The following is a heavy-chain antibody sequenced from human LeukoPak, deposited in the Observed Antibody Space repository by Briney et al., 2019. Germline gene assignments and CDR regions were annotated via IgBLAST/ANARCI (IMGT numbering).Heavy chain of an antibody. V-gene: IGHV4-4*07. Sequence: SETLSLTCTVSGGSFNIYYWNWIRQPAGKGLEWIGRIYSSGSTNYSPSLKSRVTMSVDTSKNQFSLKLSSVTAADTAVYYCASGRYSSSWYGDWGQGTLVTVSS. CDR1: GGSFNIYY. CDR3: ASGRYSSSWYGD. CDR2: IYSSGST. J-gene: IGHJ4*02. D-gene: IGHD6-13*01.